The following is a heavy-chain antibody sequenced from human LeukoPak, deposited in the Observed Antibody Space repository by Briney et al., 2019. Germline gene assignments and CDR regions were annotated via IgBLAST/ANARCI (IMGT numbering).Heavy chain of an antibody. Sequence: ASVKVSCKASGYTFTGYYMHWVRQAPGQGLEWMGWINPNSGGTNYAQKFQGRVTMTRDTSISTAYMELSRLRSDDTAVYYCARVREGIVVVPAARTYYYYYMDVWGKGTTVTISS. CDR3: ARVREGIVVVPAARTYYYYYMDV. CDR1: GYTFTGYY. CDR2: INPNSGGT. D-gene: IGHD2-2*01. V-gene: IGHV1-2*02. J-gene: IGHJ6*03.